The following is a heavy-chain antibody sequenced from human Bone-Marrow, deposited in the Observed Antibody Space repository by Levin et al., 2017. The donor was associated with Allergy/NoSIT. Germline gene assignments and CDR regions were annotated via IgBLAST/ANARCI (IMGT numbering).Heavy chain of an antibody. CDR3: AIDCSSTSCYTGGDY. CDR1: GYSISSGYY. Sequence: SQTLSLTCAVSGYSISSGYYWGWIRQPPGKGLEWIGSIYHSGSTYYNPSLKSRVTISVDTSKNQFSLKLSSVTAADTAVYYCAIDCSSTSCYTGGDYWGQGTLVTVSS. CDR2: IYHSGST. J-gene: IGHJ4*02. V-gene: IGHV4-38-2*02. D-gene: IGHD2-2*02.